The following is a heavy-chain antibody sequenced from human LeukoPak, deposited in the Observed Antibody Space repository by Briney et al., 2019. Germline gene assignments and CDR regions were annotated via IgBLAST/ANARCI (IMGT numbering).Heavy chain of an antibody. J-gene: IGHJ4*02. D-gene: IGHD2-8*02. CDR2: IYTSGST. CDR3: AREERAWYYFGY. Sequence: PSETLSLTCTVSGGSISSGSYYWSWIRQPVGKGLEWIGRIYTSGSTNYNPSLKSRVTISVDTSKSQFSLKLSSVTAADTAVYYCAREERAWYYFGYWGQGTLVAVSS. V-gene: IGHV4-61*02. CDR1: GGSISSGSYY.